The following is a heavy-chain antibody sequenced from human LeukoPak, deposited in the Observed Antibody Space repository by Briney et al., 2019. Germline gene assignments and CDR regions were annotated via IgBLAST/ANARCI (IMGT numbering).Heavy chain of an antibody. CDR2: IYYSGST. Sequence: SETLSLTCTASGGSFSSYYWSWIRQPPGKGLEYIGYIYYSGSTNYNPSLKSRLTISVDTSKNQFSLKLSSVTAADTAVYYCARGVVIAPQTFDYWGQGTLVTVSS. CDR1: GGSFSSYY. V-gene: IGHV4-59*01. J-gene: IGHJ4*02. CDR3: ARGVVIAPQTFDY. D-gene: IGHD2-21*01.